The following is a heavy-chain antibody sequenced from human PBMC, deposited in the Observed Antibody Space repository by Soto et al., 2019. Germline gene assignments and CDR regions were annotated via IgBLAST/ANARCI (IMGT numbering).Heavy chain of an antibody. CDR3: AALAPSDIVLPYYYYGMDV. CDR2: IVVGSGNT. CDR1: GFTFTSSA. J-gene: IGHJ6*02. V-gene: IGHV1-58*01. Sequence: RASVKVSCKASGFTFTSSAVQWVRQARGQRLEWIGWIVVGSGNTNYAQKFQERVTITRDMSTSTAYMELSSLRSEDTAVYYCAALAPSDIVLPYYYYGMDVWGQGTTVTVSS. D-gene: IGHD2-8*01.